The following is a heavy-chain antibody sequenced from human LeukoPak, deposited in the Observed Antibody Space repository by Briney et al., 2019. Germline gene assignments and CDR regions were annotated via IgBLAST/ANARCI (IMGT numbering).Heavy chain of an antibody. CDR1: GFTVSSNY. J-gene: IGHJ4*02. D-gene: IGHD6-13*01. CDR3: ARSVLATAGPDY. CDR2: LYPGGYT. Sequence: GGSLRLSRAASGFTVSSNYMSWVRQAPGKGLEWVSVLYPGGYTYYADSVKGRFTISRDNSNNTLYLQMNSLRAEDTAVFYCARSVLATAGPDYWGQGTLVTVSS. V-gene: IGHV3-66*01.